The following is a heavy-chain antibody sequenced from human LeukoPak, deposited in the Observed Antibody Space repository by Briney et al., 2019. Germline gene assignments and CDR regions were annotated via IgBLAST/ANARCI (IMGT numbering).Heavy chain of an antibody. CDR2: IYPSETT. V-gene: IGHV4-4*07. J-gene: IGHJ4*02. Sequence: SETLSLTCSVSGGSISGHYWTWIRQPAGKGLEWIGRIYPSETTYYNPSLKSRVTMSVDTSKNQFSLKMSSVTAADSAVYFCARHDYSDHWAYWGQGTLVTVSS. D-gene: IGHD4-17*01. CDR1: GGSISGHY. CDR3: ARHDYSDHWAY.